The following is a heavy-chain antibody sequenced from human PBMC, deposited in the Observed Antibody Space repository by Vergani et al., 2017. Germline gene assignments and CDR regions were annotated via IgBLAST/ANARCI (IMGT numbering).Heavy chain of an antibody. CDR2: ISSSGGST. CDR3: AKGGSYYPEYFQH. CDR1: GFTFSSYS. V-gene: IGHV3-23*04. J-gene: IGHJ1*01. D-gene: IGHD1-26*01. Sequence: EVQLVESGGGLVKPGGSLRLSCAASGFTFSSYSMNWVRQAPGKGLEWVSSISSSGGSTYYADSVKGRFTISRDNSKNTLYLQMNSLRAEDTAVYYCAKGGSYYPEYFQHWGQGTLVTVSS.